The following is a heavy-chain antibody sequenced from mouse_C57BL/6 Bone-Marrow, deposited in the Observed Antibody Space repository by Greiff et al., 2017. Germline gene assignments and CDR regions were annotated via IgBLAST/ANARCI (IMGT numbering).Heavy chain of an antibody. J-gene: IGHJ3*01. CDR3: ARWPSYYDYPFAY. Sequence: QVQLQQSGAELARPGASVKLSCKASGYTFTSYGISWVKQRTGQGLEWIGEIYPRSGNTYYNEKFKGKATLTADKSSSTAYMELRSLTSEDSAVYFCARWPSYYDYPFAYWGQGTLVTVSA. V-gene: IGHV1-81*01. D-gene: IGHD2-4*01. CDR1: GYTFTSYG. CDR2: IYPRSGNT.